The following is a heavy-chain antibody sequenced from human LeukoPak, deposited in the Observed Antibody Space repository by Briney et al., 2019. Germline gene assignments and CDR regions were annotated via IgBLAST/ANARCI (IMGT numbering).Heavy chain of an antibody. J-gene: IGHJ4*02. Sequence: PGGSLRLSCAASGFTFSTHSMNWVRQAPGKGLEWVSSISSGSSFIYYADSVKGRFTISRDNAKNSLFLQMNSLRAEDTAVYYCARESSGYFYWGQGTLVTVSS. CDR1: GFTFSTHS. CDR2: ISSGSSFI. D-gene: IGHD3-22*01. V-gene: IGHV3-21*01. CDR3: ARESSGYFY.